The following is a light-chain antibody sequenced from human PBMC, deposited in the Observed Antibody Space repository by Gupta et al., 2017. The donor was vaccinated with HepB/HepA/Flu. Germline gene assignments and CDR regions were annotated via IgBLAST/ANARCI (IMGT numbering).Light chain of an antibody. CDR3: MQGTHWPRT. Sequence: EVVMTPTPLSVPVTLRQPASISCRSNQSLVHSDGKTYLNWFHQRPGQSPRRLIYRASDRDSGVPDRISGSGSGTDFTLKISRVEAEDVGIYYCMQGTHWPRTFGQGTKVEIK. V-gene: IGKV2-30*02. J-gene: IGKJ1*01. CDR2: RAS. CDR1: QSLVHSDGKTY.